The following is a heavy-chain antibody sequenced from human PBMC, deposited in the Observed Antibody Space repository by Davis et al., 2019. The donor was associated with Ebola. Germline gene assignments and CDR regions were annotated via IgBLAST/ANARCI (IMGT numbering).Heavy chain of an antibody. CDR2: INHIGIT. J-gene: IGHJ4*02. D-gene: IGHD2-8*01. Sequence: PSETLSLTCAVSGGSFTGYYWIWIRQTPGKGLEWIGEINHIGITSYNPSLKSRLTISLDTSKNQFSLRLSSVTAADAAVYYCARGFGYGIPYYFDYWGQGTLVTVSS. CDR3: ARGFGYGIPYYFDY. V-gene: IGHV4-34*01. CDR1: GGSFTGYY.